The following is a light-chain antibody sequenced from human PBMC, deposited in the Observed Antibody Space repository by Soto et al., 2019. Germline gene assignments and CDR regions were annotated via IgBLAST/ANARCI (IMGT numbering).Light chain of an antibody. Sequence: EKLLTQSPGTLSLSPGERATLSCRASESVASSHLAWYQQKPGQAPRLLIYGASNRATGIPDRFSGSGSGTDFTLTISRLEPEDFALYYCQQHDILPITFGQGTRLEI. CDR2: GAS. J-gene: IGKJ5*01. V-gene: IGKV3-20*01. CDR1: ESVASSH. CDR3: QQHDILPIT.